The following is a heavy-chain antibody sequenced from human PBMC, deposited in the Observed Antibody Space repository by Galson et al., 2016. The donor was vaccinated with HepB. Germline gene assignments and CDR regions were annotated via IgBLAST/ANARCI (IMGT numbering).Heavy chain of an antibody. CDR1: GGSLSGFY. V-gene: IGHV4-34*01. CDR2: INHGGSA. CDR3: ARVPVVRRTRNPIGVYWFFDL. J-gene: IGHJ2*01. D-gene: IGHD4-23*01. Sequence: SETLSLTCGVSGGSLSGFYWSWIRQAPGKGLEWIADINHGGSAIYSPSLKSRVTMSLDTSKNQFSLNLTSVTAADTAVYFCARVPVVRRTRNPIGVYWFFDLWAVAPWSLSPQ.